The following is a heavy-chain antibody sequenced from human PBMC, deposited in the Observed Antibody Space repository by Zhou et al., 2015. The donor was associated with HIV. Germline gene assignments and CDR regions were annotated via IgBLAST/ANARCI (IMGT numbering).Heavy chain of an antibody. CDR2: IIPIFGTT. CDR1: GGTFSSYT. Sequence: QVQLVQSGAEVKKPGSSVKVSCKASGGTFSSYTISWVRQAPGQGLEWMGGIIPIFGTTKYVQKFQDRLTITADRSTSTAYMELRSLKSEDTAVYYCARDRGAARPGWRYFDLWGRGTLVTVSS. CDR3: ARDRGAARPGWRYFDL. V-gene: IGHV1-69*06. D-gene: IGHD6-6*01. J-gene: IGHJ2*01.